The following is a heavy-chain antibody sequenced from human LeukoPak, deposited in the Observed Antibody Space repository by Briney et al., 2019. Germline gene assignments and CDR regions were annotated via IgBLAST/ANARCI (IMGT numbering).Heavy chain of an antibody. CDR3: AREGYSSGWYSGGSADRFDY. D-gene: IGHD6-19*01. V-gene: IGHV3-21*01. J-gene: IGHJ4*02. Sequence: GGSLRLSCAASGFTFSSYSMNWDRQATGKGLEWVSSISSSSSYIYYADSVKGRFTISRDNAKNSLYLQMNSLRAEDTAVYYCAREGYSSGWYSGGSADRFDYWGQGTLVTVSS. CDR2: ISSSSSYI. CDR1: GFTFSSYS.